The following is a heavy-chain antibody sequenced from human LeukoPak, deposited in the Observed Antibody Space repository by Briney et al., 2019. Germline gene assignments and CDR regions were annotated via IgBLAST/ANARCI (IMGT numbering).Heavy chain of an antibody. V-gene: IGHV3-11*01. J-gene: IGHJ6*02. CDR1: GFTFSDYY. CDR3: ARDFPDYDFWSGSTEYYYGTDV. Sequence: GGSLRLSCAASGFTFSDYYMSWIRQAPGKGLEWVSYISSSGSTIYYADSVKGRFTISRDNAKNSLYLQMNSLRAEDTAVYYCARDFPDYDFWSGSTEYYYGTDVWGQGTTVTVSS. D-gene: IGHD3-3*01. CDR2: ISSSGSTI.